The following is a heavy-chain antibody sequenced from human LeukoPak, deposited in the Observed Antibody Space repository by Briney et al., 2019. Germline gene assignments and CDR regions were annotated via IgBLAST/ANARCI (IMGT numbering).Heavy chain of an antibody. J-gene: IGHJ4*02. V-gene: IGHV1-2*02. D-gene: IGHD3-3*01. CDR3: ARTIFWSGYPYFGY. CDR1: GCTFTGYY. CDR2: INPNSGGT. Sequence: ASVKVSCKASGCTFTGYYMHWVRQAPGQGLEWMGWINPNSGGTNYAQKFQGRVTMTRDTSISTAYMELSRLRSDDTAVYYCARTIFWSGYPYFGYWGQGTLVTVSS.